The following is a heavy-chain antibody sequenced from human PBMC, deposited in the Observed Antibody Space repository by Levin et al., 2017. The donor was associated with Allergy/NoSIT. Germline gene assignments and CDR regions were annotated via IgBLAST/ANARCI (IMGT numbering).Heavy chain of an antibody. CDR3: ATHSNGGFDY. CDR2: ITGSDSST. Sequence: PGESLKISCAASGFTFRSRGMSWVRQAPGKGLEWVSGITGSDSSTYYPDSVKGRFTISRDSSKNTLYLQMNSLRVEDTAIYYCATHSNGGFDYWGQGTLVTVSS. J-gene: IGHJ4*02. CDR1: GFTFRSRG. D-gene: IGHD6-25*01. V-gene: IGHV3-23*01.